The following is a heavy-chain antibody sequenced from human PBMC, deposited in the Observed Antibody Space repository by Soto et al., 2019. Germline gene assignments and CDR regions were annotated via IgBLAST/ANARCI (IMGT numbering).Heavy chain of an antibody. D-gene: IGHD1-26*01. J-gene: IGHJ5*02. CDR1: GGTFSSYA. CDR2: IIPIFGTA. V-gene: IGHV1-69*13. CDR3: AGLYREVYWFDP. Sequence: ASVKVSCKASGGTFSSYAISWVRQAPGQGLEWMGGIIPIFGTANYAQKFQGRVTTTADESTSTAYMELSSLRSEETAVYYCAGLYREVYWFDPWGQGTMVTVSS.